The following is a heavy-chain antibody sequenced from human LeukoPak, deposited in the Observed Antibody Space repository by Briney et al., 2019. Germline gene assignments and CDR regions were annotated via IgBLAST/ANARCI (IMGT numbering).Heavy chain of an antibody. Sequence: GGSLRLSCAASGFTFSSYAMHWVRQAPGKGLEWVAVISYDGSNKYYADPVKGRFTISRDNSKNTLYLQMNSLRAEDTAVYYCAITLLYCSSTSCFDYWGQGTLVTVSS. V-gene: IGHV3-30*01. CDR2: ISYDGSNK. CDR1: GFTFSSYA. D-gene: IGHD2-2*01. J-gene: IGHJ4*02. CDR3: AITLLYCSSTSCFDY.